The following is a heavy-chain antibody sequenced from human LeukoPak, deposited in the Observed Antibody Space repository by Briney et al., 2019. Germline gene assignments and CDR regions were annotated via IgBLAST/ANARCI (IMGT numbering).Heavy chain of an antibody. D-gene: IGHD1-26*01. CDR3: ARDPYSGSYGDYYYYYMDV. CDR1: GFDFNNYN. CDR2: ITSSGTYI. J-gene: IGHJ6*03. V-gene: IGHV3-21*01. Sequence: GGSLRLSCAASGFDFNNYNMNWVRQAPGKGLEWVSSITSSGTYIYYADSVKGRSTISRDNAKNSLYLQMNSLRPEDTAVYYCARDPYSGSYGDYYYYYMDVWGKGTTVTISS.